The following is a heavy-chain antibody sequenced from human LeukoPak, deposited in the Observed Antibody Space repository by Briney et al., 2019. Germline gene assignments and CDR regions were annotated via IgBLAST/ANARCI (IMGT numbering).Heavy chain of an antibody. D-gene: IGHD5-18*01. Sequence: SETLSLTCFVSGGSISSYYWSWIRQPPGKGLEWIGYISYSGNTNYNPSLKSRVTISVDTSKNQFSLKLTSVTAADTAVYYCARDSGYTYGYWWFDPWGQGTLVTVSS. CDR2: ISYSGNT. J-gene: IGHJ5*02. CDR3: ARDSGYTYGYWWFDP. CDR1: GGSISSYY. V-gene: IGHV4-59*01.